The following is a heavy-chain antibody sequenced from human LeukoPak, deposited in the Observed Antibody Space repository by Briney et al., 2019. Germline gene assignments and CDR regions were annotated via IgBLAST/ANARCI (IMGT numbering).Heavy chain of an antibody. CDR1: GGTFSSYA. J-gene: IGHJ4*02. D-gene: IGHD2-15*01. CDR2: IIPIFGTA. CDR3: AREERYCSGGSCYFGY. V-gene: IGHV1-69*06. Sequence: SVKVSCKASGGTFSSYAISWVRQAPGQGLEWMGGIIPIFGTANYAQKFQGRVTITADKSTSTVYMELSSLRSEDTAVYYCAREERYCSGGSCYFGYWGQGTLVTVSS.